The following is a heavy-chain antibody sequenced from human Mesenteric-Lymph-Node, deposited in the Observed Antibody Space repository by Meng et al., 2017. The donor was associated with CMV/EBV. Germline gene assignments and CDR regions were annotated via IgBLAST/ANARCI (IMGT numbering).Heavy chain of an antibody. Sequence: QPWSAGLLKPSDAPYVTCACYGGSFSGYYWNWIRTSPEKGLEWIGEINHIGSITYNPSFTSRIIISVDTSTNQISLNMSSVTAAETAVYYCARGSSYDILTGYFDYWGQGALVTVSS. CDR3: ARGSSYDILTGYFDY. CDR2: INHIGSI. D-gene: IGHD3-9*01. J-gene: IGHJ4*02. CDR1: GGSFSGYY. V-gene: IGHV4-34*02.